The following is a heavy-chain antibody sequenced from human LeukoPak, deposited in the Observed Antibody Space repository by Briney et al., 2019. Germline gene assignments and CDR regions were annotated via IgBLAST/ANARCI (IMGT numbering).Heavy chain of an antibody. CDR3: ARRGDGGNWVDY. D-gene: IGHD4-23*01. V-gene: IGHV5-10-1*01. J-gene: IGHJ4*02. CDR1: GYSFTSYW. Sequence: GESLKISCKGSGYSFTSYWISWARQMPGKGLEWMGRIDPSDSYTNYSPSFQGHVTISADKSISTAYLQWSSLKASDTAMYYCARRGDGGNWVDYWGQGTLVTVSS. CDR2: IDPSDSYT.